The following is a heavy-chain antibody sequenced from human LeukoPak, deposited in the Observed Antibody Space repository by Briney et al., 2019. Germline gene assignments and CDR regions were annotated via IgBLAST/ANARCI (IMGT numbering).Heavy chain of an antibody. CDR1: AFTVSNAW. Sequence: PGGSLRLSCAASAFTVSNAWMNWVRQAPGKGLEWVSSISSSTIYTYYADSVKGRFTISRDNAKNSLYLQMNSLRAEDTAVYYCARGGSGNWNAPFDYWGQGTLVTVSS. D-gene: IGHD1-1*01. CDR2: ISSSTIYT. J-gene: IGHJ4*02. V-gene: IGHV3-21*01. CDR3: ARGGSGNWNAPFDY.